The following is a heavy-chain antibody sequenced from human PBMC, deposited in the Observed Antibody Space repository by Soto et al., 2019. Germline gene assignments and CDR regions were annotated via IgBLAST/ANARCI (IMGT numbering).Heavy chain of an antibody. CDR3: ARDRTFNFYYGMDV. CDR1: GFTFSSYW. Sequence: GGSLRLSCAASGFTFSSYWMSWVRQAPGRGLEWVAGISANGGSTYYADSVKGRFTISRDNSKITVYLQMNSLRADDTAVYFCARDRTFNFYYGMDVWGQGTTVTVAS. J-gene: IGHJ6*02. V-gene: IGHV3-23*01. CDR2: ISANGGST.